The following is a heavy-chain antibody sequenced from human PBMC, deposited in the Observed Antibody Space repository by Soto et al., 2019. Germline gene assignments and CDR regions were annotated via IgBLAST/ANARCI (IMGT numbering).Heavy chain of an antibody. CDR3: ARAVDYGGNSGGHY. J-gene: IGHJ4*02. V-gene: IGHV3-23*01. Sequence: PGGSLRLSCTGSGFSSGDYAMSWVRQAPGEGLEWVSAISGSGGSTYYADSVKGRFTISRDNSKNTLYLQMNSLRAEDTAVYYCARAVDYGGNSGGHYWGQGTLVTVSS. D-gene: IGHD4-17*01. CDR2: ISGSGGST. CDR1: GFSSGDYA.